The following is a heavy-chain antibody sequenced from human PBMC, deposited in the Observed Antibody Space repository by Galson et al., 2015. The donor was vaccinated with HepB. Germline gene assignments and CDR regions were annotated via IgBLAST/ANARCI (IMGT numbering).Heavy chain of an antibody. V-gene: IGHV4-39*02. CDR2: IYYTENT. Sequence: ETLSLTCSVSGVSIRNNRYYWGWIRQSPGKGLEWLGNIYYTENTYYNPSLNGRLTVSQDKSKNHFSLNLRSVTAADTAVYYCARAADDSRTYLWSDWGQGTRVIVSS. J-gene: IGHJ4*02. CDR3: ARAADDSRTYLWSD. D-gene: IGHD2-21*01. CDR1: GVSIRNNRYY.